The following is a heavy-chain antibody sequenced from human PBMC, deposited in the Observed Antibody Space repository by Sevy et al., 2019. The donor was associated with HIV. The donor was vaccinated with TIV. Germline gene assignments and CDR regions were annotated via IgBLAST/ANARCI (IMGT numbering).Heavy chain of an antibody. J-gene: IGHJ3*02. CDR2: IYYSGST. Sequence: SETLSLTCTVSGGSISSGAYYWSWIRQHPGKGLEGIGYIYYSGSTYYNPSLKIRVTISVDTSKNQFSLKLTPVTAADTATYSCARDKGGAAGIYAFDIWGQGTLVTVSS. CDR3: ARDKGGAAGIYAFDI. D-gene: IGHD6-13*01. CDR1: GGSISSGAYY. V-gene: IGHV4-31*03.